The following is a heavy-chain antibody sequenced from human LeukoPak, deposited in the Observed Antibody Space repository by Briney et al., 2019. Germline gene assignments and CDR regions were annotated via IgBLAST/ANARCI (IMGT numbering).Heavy chain of an antibody. Sequence: GGSLSLSCAASGFTFSSYGMHWVRQAPGKGLEWVAFIRYDGSNKYYADSVKGRFTISRDNSKNTLYLQMNSLRAEDTAVYYCAKQNSSSSSAFDIWGQGTMVTVSS. CDR1: GFTFSSYG. V-gene: IGHV3-30*02. D-gene: IGHD6-6*01. CDR2: IRYDGSNK. CDR3: AKQNSSSSSAFDI. J-gene: IGHJ3*02.